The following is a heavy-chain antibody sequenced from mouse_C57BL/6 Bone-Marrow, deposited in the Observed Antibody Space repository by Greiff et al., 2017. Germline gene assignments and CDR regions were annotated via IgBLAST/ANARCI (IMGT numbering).Heavy chain of an antibody. CDR1: GYTFTSYW. V-gene: IGHV1-69*01. CDR3: ARTGYYDYFYAMDY. Sequence: QVQLQQSGAELVMPGASVKLSCKASGYTFTSYWMHWVKQRPGQGLEWIGEIDPSDSYTNYNQKFKGKSTLTVDKSSSTAYMQLSSLTSEDSAVYYCARTGYYDYFYAMDYWGQGTSVTVSS. J-gene: IGHJ4*01. CDR2: IDPSDSYT. D-gene: IGHD2-4*01.